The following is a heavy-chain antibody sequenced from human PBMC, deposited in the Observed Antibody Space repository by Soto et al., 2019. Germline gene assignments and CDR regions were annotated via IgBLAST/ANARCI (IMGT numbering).Heavy chain of an antibody. CDR1: GGSFSGYY. J-gene: IGHJ4*02. Sequence: SETLSLTCAVYGGSFSGYYWSWIRQPPGKGLEWIGEINHSGSTNYNPSLKSRVTISVDTSKNQFSLKLSSVTAADTAVYYCARARHYGWGAPNWGRGTLVTVSS. V-gene: IGHV4-34*01. CDR2: INHSGST. CDR3: ARARHYGWGAPN. D-gene: IGHD3-10*01.